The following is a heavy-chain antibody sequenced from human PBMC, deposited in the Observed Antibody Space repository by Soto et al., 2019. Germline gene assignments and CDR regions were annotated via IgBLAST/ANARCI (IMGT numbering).Heavy chain of an antibody. J-gene: IGHJ4*02. CDR3: ARVGWAPQGRAGWHY. CDR2: INPGYGNT. Sequence: VQLVQSGAGVKKPGASVKLSCKGSGYTFTTYAMHWVRQAPGQSLEWMGWINPGYGNTKYSQKFQDRATITRDVISNTVYMELTSLTSQDTAVYFCARVGWAPQGRAGWHYWGQGALVSVSS. V-gene: IGHV1-3*01. CDR1: GYTFTTYA. D-gene: IGHD3-9*01.